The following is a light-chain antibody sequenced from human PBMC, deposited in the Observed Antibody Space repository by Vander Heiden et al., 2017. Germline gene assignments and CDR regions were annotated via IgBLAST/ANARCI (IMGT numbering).Light chain of an antibody. J-gene: IGKJ1*01. CDR1: QIISSW. Sequence: DIQMTQSPSTLSASVGDRVTITFRASQIISSWLAWYQQKPGKAPKLLIYTASSLESGVPSRFSGSGSGTEFTLTINSLQPDDSATYYCQQYNSYWTFGQGTKVEIK. CDR3: QQYNSYWT. CDR2: TAS. V-gene: IGKV1-5*03.